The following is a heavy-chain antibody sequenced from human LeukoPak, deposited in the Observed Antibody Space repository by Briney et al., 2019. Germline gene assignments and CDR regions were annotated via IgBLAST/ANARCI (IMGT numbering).Heavy chain of an antibody. J-gene: IGHJ6*02. Sequence: SGTLSLTCTVSGGSISSYYWSWIRQPPGKGLEWIGYIYYSGSTNYNPSLKSRVTISVDTSKNQFSLKLSSVTAADTAVYYCARHARKIYGMDVWGQGTTVTVSS. V-gene: IGHV4-59*08. CDR1: GGSISSYY. CDR2: IYYSGST. CDR3: ARHARKIYGMDV.